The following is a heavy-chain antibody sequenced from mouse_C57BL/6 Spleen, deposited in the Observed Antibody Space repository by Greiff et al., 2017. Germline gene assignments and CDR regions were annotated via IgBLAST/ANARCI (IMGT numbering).Heavy chain of an antibody. CDR2: IYPSDSET. V-gene: IGHV1-61*01. CDR1: GYTFTSYW. J-gene: IGHJ1*03. Sequence: QVQLQQPGAELVRPGSSVKLSCKASGYTFTSYWMDWVKQRPGQGLEWIGNIYPSDSETHYNQKFKDKATLTVDKSSSTAYMQLSSLTSEDSAVYYCAREETWYFDVWGTGTTVTVSS. CDR3: AREETWYFDV.